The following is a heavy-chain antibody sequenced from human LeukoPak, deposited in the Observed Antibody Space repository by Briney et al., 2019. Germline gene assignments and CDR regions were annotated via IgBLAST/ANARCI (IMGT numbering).Heavy chain of an antibody. CDR3: VGGRYYFDY. D-gene: IGHD2-15*01. CDR2: INHSGST. Sequence: PSETLSLTCAVYGGSFSGYYWSWIRQPPGKGREWIGEINHSGSTNYNPSLKSRVTISVHTSKNQFSLKLSTETAANTAVYYGVGGRYYFDYWGQGTLVTVSS. J-gene: IGHJ4*02. V-gene: IGHV4-34*01. CDR1: GGSFSGYY.